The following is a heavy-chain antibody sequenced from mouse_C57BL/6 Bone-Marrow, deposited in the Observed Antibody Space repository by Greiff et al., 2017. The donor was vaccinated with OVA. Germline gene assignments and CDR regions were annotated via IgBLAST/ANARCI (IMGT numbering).Heavy chain of an antibody. V-gene: IGHV5-6*01. CDR2: ISSGGSYT. CDR1: GFTFSSYG. CDR3: ARHVDYGGVFYY. J-gene: IGHJ2*01. D-gene: IGHD1-1*02. Sequence: EVQLKESGGDLVKPGGSLKLSCAASGFTFSSYGMSWVRQTPDKRLEWVATISSGGSYTYYPDSVKGRFTISRDNAKNTRYLQMSSLKSEDTAMYYCARHVDYGGVFYYWGQGTTLTVSS.